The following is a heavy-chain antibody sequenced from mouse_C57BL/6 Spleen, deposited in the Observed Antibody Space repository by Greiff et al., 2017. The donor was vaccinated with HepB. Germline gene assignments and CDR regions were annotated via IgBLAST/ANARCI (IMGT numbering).Heavy chain of an antibody. CDR1: GFNIKNTY. V-gene: IGHV14-3*01. Sequence: EVQLQQSVAELVRPGASVKLSCTASGFNIKNTYMHWVKQRPEQGLEWIGRIDPANGNTKYAPKFQGKATITADTSSNTAYLQLSSLTSEANAIYYCSRPYYSNYGDAMDYWGQGTSVTVSS. CDR3: SRPYYSNYGDAMDY. CDR2: IDPANGNT. D-gene: IGHD2-5*01. J-gene: IGHJ4*01.